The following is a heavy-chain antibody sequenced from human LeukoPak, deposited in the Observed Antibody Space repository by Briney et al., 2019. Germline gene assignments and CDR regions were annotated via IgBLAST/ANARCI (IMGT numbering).Heavy chain of an antibody. Sequence: SETLSLTCTVSGGSISSSSYYWGWIRQPPGKGLEWIGSIYYSGSTYYNPSLKSRVTISVDTSKNQFSLKLSSVTAADTAVYYCARLVVPALIDYWGQGTLVTVSS. V-gene: IGHV4-39*01. CDR2: IYYSGST. CDR3: ARLVVPALIDY. J-gene: IGHJ4*02. CDR1: GGSISSSSYY. D-gene: IGHD2-2*01.